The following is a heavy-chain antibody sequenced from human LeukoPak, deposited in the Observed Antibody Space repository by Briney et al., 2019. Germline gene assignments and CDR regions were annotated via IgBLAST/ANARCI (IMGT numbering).Heavy chain of an antibody. Sequence: PGGSLRLSCAASGFTFTTHAMNWVRQAPGKGPEWVSVINGSGGSTYYADYVKGRFTISRDNSKNTLYLKMNSLRVEDTAVYYCAYPPTGYQVSGSAFDIWGQGTLVTVSS. CDR3: AYPPTGYQVSGSAFDI. CDR1: GFTFTTHA. D-gene: IGHD3-16*02. V-gene: IGHV3-23*01. J-gene: IGHJ3*02. CDR2: INGSGGST.